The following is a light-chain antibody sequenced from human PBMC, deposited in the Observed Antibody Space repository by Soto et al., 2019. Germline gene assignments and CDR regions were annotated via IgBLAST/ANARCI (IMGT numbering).Light chain of an antibody. CDR2: AAS. CDR3: QQLSTYPST. CDR1: QSISSY. Sequence: DIQMTQSPSSLSASVGDRVTITCRASQSISSYLNWYHQKPGKAPKLLIYAASSLQSGVPSRFSGSGSGTDFTLTISSLQPEDFATYYCQQLSTYPSTFGGGTKVDIK. V-gene: IGKV1-39*01. J-gene: IGKJ4*01.